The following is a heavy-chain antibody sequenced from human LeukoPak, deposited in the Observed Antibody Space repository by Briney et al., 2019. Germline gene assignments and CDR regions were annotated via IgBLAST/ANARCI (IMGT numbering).Heavy chain of an antibody. CDR1: GYTFTGYY. J-gene: IGHJ6*02. Sequence: GASVKVSCKASGYTFTGYYMHWVRQAPGQGLEWMGWISAYNGNTNYAQKLQGRVTMTTDTSTSTAYMELRSLRSGDTAVYYCARDSGYDSGYYYYYGMDVWGQGTTVTVSS. V-gene: IGHV1-18*04. CDR3: ARDSGYDSGYYYYYGMDV. CDR2: ISAYNGNT. D-gene: IGHD5-12*01.